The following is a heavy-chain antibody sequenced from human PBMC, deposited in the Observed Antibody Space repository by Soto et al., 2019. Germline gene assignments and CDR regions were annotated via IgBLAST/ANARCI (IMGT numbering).Heavy chain of an antibody. CDR2: IVVGSGNT. CDR1: GFTFTSSA. J-gene: IGHJ4*02. D-gene: IGHD3-10*01. CDR3: AADLGGSGSYLGSFDY. V-gene: IGHV1-58*02. Sequence: SVKLSCKASGFTFTSSAMQWVRQARGQRLEWIGWIVVGSGNTNYAQKFQERVTITSDMSTSTAYMELSSLRSEDTALYYCAADLGGSGSYLGSFDYWGQGTLVTVSS.